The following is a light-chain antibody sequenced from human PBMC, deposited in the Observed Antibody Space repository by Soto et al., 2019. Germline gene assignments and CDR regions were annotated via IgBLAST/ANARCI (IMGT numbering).Light chain of an antibody. CDR1: QSVSSY. Sequence: EIVLTQSPVTLSLSPGERATLSCRASQSVSSYLAWYQQKPCQAPRLLIYDASNRATGIPARFSGGGSGTDFTLTIDNLEPEDFAIYYCQQRSNWPPITFGQGTRLEIK. V-gene: IGKV3-11*01. CDR2: DAS. J-gene: IGKJ5*01. CDR3: QQRSNWPPIT.